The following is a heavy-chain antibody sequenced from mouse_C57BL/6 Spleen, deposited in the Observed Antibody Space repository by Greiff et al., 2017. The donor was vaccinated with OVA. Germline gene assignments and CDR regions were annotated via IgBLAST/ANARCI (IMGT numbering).Heavy chain of an antibody. J-gene: IGHJ3*01. Sequence: QVQLQQSGAELMKPGASVKLSCKATGYTFTGYWIEWVKQRPGHGLEWIGEIFPGSGSTNYNAKFKGKATFTADTSSNTAYMQLSSLTSEDSAIYYCARSRGSRGYHYWGQGTLLTVSA. D-gene: IGHD1-1*01. V-gene: IGHV1-9*01. CDR2: IFPGSGST. CDR1: GYTFTGYW. CDR3: ARSRGSRGYHY.